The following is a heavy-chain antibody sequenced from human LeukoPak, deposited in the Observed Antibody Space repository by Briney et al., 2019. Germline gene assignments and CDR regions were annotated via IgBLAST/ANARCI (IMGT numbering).Heavy chain of an antibody. CDR1: GFTFSSYE. Sequence: PGGSLRLSCAASGFTFSSYEMNWVRQAPGKGLEWVSYISSSGSTIYYADSVKGRFTISRDNAKNSLYLQMNSLRAEDTAVYYCARGKMGYYGSGSPTQVPFHFDYWGQGTLVTVSS. CDR2: ISSSGSTI. J-gene: IGHJ4*02. V-gene: IGHV3-48*03. D-gene: IGHD3-10*01. CDR3: ARGKMGYYGSGSPTQVPFHFDY.